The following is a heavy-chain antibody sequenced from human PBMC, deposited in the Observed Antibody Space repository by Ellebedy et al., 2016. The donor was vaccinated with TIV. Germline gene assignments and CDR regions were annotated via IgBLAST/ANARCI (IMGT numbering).Heavy chain of an antibody. CDR2: IYSGGSK. D-gene: IGHD6-19*01. CDR3: ASNGAGNYFDC. J-gene: IGHJ4*02. V-gene: IGHV3-53*01. Sequence: GESLKISCAASGFTVSSNYMSWVRQAPGKGLEWVSVIYSGGSKYYADSVKGRFTISRDNSKNTLYLQMNGLRAEDTAVYYCASNGAGNYFDCWGQGTLVTVSS. CDR1: GFTVSSNY.